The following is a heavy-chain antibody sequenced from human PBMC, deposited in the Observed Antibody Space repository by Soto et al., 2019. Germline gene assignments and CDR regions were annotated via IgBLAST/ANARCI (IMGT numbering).Heavy chain of an antibody. V-gene: IGHV3-21*01. CDR1: GFTFSSYS. Sequence: EVPLVESGGGLVKPGGSLRLSCAASGFTFSSYSMNWVRQAPGKGLEWVSSISSSSSYIYYADSVKGRFTISRDNAKNSLYLQMNSLRAEDTAVYYCASMPREYSGYDLGYWGQGTLVTVSS. CDR3: ASMPREYSGYDLGY. D-gene: IGHD5-12*01. J-gene: IGHJ4*02. CDR2: ISSSSSYI.